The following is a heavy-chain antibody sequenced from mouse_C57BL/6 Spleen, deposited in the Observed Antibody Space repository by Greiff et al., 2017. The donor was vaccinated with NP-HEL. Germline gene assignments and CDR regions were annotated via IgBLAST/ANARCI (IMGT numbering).Heavy chain of an antibody. V-gene: IGHV1-52*01. CDR3: ARRGVYYDYDEGGFDY. CDR2: IDPSDSET. Sequence: QVQLQQSGPELVKPGASVKLSCKASGYTFTSYWMHWVKQRPIQGLEWIGNIDPSDSETHYHQKFKDKATLTVDKSSSTAYMQLSSLTSEDSAVYYCARRGVYYDYDEGGFDYWGQGTTLTVSS. J-gene: IGHJ2*01. CDR1: GYTFTSYW. D-gene: IGHD2-4*01.